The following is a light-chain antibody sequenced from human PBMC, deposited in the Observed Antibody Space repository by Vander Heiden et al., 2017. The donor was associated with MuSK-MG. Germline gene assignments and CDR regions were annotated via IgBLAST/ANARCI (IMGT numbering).Light chain of an antibody. Sequence: DVQLTQSPSFLSASVGDRVTITCRASQAISSFLAWYQQKPGKAPKLLISRASTLQSGVPPRFSGSESGTDFILTINSLQPEDFATYYCQQLDRYPLTFGGGTKVDI. CDR1: QAISSF. V-gene: IGKV1-9*01. CDR2: RAS. CDR3: QQLDRYPLT. J-gene: IGKJ4*01.